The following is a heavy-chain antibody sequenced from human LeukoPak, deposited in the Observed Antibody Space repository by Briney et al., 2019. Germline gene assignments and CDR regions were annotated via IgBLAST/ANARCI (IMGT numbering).Heavy chain of an antibody. V-gene: IGHV4-59*08. CDR3: ARAVSGRFDY. Sequence: KPSETLSLTCAVSGGSMSPYHWGWIRQPPGKGLEWTGYIYYGGSTNYNPSLNSRVTISVDTSKNQFSLRLSSVTAADTAIYYCARAVSGRFDYWGQGTLVTVSS. CDR2: IYYGGST. CDR1: GGSMSPYH. D-gene: IGHD6-19*01. J-gene: IGHJ4*02.